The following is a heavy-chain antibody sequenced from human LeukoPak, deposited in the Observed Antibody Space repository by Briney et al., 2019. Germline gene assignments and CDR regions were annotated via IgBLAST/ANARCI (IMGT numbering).Heavy chain of an antibody. CDR1: GFTVSNNY. CDR2: IYSDGTT. D-gene: IGHD1-26*01. Sequence: PGGSLRLSCAAAGFTVSNNYMIWVRQAPGKGLEWVSIIYSDGTTYYAASVQGRFTVSRDNSKNTFYLHMTTLTAEDTAMYYCASAGEVGATTTLEYWGQGVPVTVSS. CDR3: ASAGEVGATTTLEY. J-gene: IGHJ4*02. V-gene: IGHV3-66*01.